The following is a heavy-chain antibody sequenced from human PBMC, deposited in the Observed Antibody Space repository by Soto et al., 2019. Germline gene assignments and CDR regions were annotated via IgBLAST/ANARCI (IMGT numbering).Heavy chain of an antibody. D-gene: IGHD3-9*01. Sequence: QVTLKESGPVLVKPTETLTLTCTVSGFSLSNARMGVSWIRQPPGKALEWLAHIFSNDEKSYSTSLKSRLTISKATSKSQVVVTMTNIDPVDTATYYCARIREYARYFDWGQFDYWGQGTLVTVSS. CDR3: ARIREYARYFDWGQFDY. CDR2: IFSNDEK. J-gene: IGHJ4*02. CDR1: GFSLSNARMG. V-gene: IGHV2-26*01.